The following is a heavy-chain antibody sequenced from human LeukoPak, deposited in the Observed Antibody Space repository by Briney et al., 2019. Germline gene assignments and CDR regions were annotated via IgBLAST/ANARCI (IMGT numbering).Heavy chain of an antibody. CDR2: IQNDGSYK. CDR3: AADYYGSGTTGN. Sequence: PGGSLRLSCAASGFTISNYGMHWVRQAPGKGLEWGASIQNDGSYKHYADSVKGRFTISRDNFKNTLYLQMNSLRAEDTAVYYCAADYYGSGTTGNWGQETLGTVSS. D-gene: IGHD3-10*01. J-gene: IGHJ4*02. CDR1: GFTISNYG. V-gene: IGHV3-30*02.